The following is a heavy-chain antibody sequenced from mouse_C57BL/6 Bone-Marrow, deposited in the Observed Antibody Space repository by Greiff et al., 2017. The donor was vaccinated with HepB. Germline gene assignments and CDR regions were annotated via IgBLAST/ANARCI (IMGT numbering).Heavy chain of an antibody. CDR1: GFTFSDYY. Sequence: VQLKESEGGLVQPGSSMKLSCTASGFTFSDYYMAWVRQVPEKGLEWVANINYDGSSTYYLDSLKSRFIISRDNAKNILYLQMSSLKSEDTATYYCARGSNYGYAMDYWGQGTSVTVSS. D-gene: IGHD2-5*01. CDR2: INYDGSST. J-gene: IGHJ4*01. V-gene: IGHV5-16*01. CDR3: ARGSNYGYAMDY.